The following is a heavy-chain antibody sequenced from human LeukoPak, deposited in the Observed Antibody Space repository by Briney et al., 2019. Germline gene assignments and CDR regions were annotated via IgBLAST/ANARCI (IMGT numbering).Heavy chain of an antibody. CDR2: IKQDGSEK. Sequence: GGSLRPSCAASGFTFSSYWMSWVLQAPGKGLEWVANIKQDGSEKYYVDSVKGRFTISRDNAKNSLYLQMNSLRAEDTAVYYCAFGYSYGHETFDYWGQGTLVTVSS. J-gene: IGHJ4*02. D-gene: IGHD5-18*01. CDR1: GFTFSSYW. CDR3: AFGYSYGHETFDY. V-gene: IGHV3-7*01.